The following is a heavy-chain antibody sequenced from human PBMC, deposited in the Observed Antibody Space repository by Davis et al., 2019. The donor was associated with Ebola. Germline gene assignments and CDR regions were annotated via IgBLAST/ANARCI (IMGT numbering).Heavy chain of an antibody. D-gene: IGHD3-16*02. Sequence: PGGSLRLSCAASGFTFSSYAMSWVRQAPGKGLEWVSAISGSGGSTYYADSVKGRFTISRDNAKNSLYLQMNSLRAEDTALYYCAKDAITFGGVIGFLDYWGQGTLVTVSS. CDR3: AKDAITFGGVIGFLDY. V-gene: IGHV3-23*01. CDR2: ISGSGGST. CDR1: GFTFSSYA. J-gene: IGHJ4*02.